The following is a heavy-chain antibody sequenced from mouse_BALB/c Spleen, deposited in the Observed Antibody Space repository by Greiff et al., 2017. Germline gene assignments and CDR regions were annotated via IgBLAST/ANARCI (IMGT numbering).Heavy chain of an antibody. CDR2: IYPSDSYT. D-gene: IGHD2-14*01. CDR1: GYTFTSYW. CDR3: TRDYYRYHYFDY. J-gene: IGHJ2*01. V-gene: IGHV1S126*01. Sequence: QVQLQQSGAELAKPGASVKMSCKASGYTFTSYWINWVKQRPGQGLEWIGNIYPSDSYTNYNQKFKDKATLTVDKSSSTAYMQLSSPTSEDSAVYYCTRDYYRYHYFDYWGQGTTLTVSS.